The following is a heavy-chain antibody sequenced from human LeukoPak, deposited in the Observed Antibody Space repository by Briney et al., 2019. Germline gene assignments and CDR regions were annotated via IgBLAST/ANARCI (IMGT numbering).Heavy chain of an antibody. V-gene: IGHV3-23*01. Sequence: HAGGSLRLSCAASGFILSTYAMSWVRQAPGKGLEWVSGISGGGGGTYFADSVKGRFTISRDNSKNTLYLQMNSLRAEDTAVYYCAKDIAAAGTRDYFDYWGQGTLVTVSS. D-gene: IGHD6-13*01. CDR3: AKDIAAAGTRDYFDY. CDR2: ISGGGGGT. J-gene: IGHJ4*02. CDR1: GFILSTYA.